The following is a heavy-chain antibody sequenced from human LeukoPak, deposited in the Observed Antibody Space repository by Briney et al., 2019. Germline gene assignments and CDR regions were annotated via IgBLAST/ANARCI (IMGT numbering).Heavy chain of an antibody. J-gene: IGHJ6*03. CDR3: AKDRIPMTYYYYYMDV. CDR1: GFIFSNFS. Sequence: PGGSLRLSCEGSGFIFSNFSMNWVRQAPGKGLEWVSTFSSRSGSIYYADSVKGRFTISRDNSKNTLYLQMNSLRAEDTAVYYCAKDRIPMTYYYYYMDVWGKGTTVTISS. V-gene: IGHV3-21*01. CDR2: FSSRSGSI. D-gene: IGHD3-22*01.